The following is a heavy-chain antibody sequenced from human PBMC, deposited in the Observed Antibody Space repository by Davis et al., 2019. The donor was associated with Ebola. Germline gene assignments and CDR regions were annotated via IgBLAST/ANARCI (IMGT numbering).Heavy chain of an antibody. D-gene: IGHD3-10*01. CDR3: ARGITMVRVRPPYFDY. CDR1: GFTFSKYS. Sequence: PGGSLRLSCAASGFTFSKYSMNWVRQAPGKGLEWIGEINHSGSTKYNPSLKRRVTISVDTSKNQFSLKLSSVTAADTAVYYCARGITMVRVRPPYFDYWGQGTLVTVSS. V-gene: IGHV4-34*01. CDR2: INHSGST. J-gene: IGHJ4*02.